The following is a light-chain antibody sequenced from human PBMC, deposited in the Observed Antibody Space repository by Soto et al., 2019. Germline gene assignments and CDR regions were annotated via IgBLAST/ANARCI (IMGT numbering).Light chain of an antibody. Sequence: EIVLTQSPATLSLSPGERATLSCRASQSVSSYLVWYQQKPGQAPRLLIYDASNRATGIPVRFSGSGSGTDFTLTISSLEPEDFAVYYCQQRSNWPPWTFGQGTKVEIK. J-gene: IGKJ1*01. V-gene: IGKV3-11*01. CDR3: QQRSNWPPWT. CDR1: QSVSSY. CDR2: DAS.